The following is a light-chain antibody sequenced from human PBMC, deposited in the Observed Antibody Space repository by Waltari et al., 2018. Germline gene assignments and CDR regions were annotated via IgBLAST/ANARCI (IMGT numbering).Light chain of an antibody. CDR1: QSIGRY. CDR3: QNHERLPAA. V-gene: IGKV3-20*01. Sequence: EVVLTQSPGTLSLSPGARATLSCRASQSIGRYLVWYQQRPGQAPRLLIYAASTRATGIPDRFSGSGSGTDFTLTISRLEPEDVAVYYCQNHERLPAAFGQGTKVEIK. J-gene: IGKJ1*01. CDR2: AAS.